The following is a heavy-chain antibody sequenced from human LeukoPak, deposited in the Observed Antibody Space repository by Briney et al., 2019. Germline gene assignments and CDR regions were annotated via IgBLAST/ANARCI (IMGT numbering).Heavy chain of an antibody. J-gene: IGHJ4*02. CDR1: GFSFSSYW. Sequence: GGSLRLSCAASGFSFSSYWMSWVRQAPGRGLEWVVNIKQDASEKYYVVSVRGRFTISRDSSKNSVYLQMNSLRVEDTAVYYCVRDGGPYYFDWWGQGALVTVSS. D-gene: IGHD3-16*01. V-gene: IGHV3-7*01. CDR2: IKQDASEK. CDR3: VRDGGPYYFDW.